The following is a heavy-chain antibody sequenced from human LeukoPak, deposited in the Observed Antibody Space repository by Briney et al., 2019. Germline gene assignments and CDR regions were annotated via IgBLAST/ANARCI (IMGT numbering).Heavy chain of an antibody. CDR2: IIPIFGTA. J-gene: IGHJ6*04. CDR3: AASGPLRPYYYYYGMDV. D-gene: IGHD3-10*01. Sequence: SVKVSCEASGGTFSSYAISWVRQAPGQGLEWMGGIIPIFGTANYAQKFQGRVTITADKSTSTAYMELSSLRSEDTAVYYCAASGPLRPYYYYYGMDVWGKGTTVTVSS. V-gene: IGHV1-69*06. CDR1: GGTFSSYA.